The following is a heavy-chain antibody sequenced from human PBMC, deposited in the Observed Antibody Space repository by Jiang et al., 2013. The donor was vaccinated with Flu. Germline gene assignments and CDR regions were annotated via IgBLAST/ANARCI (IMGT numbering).Heavy chain of an antibody. V-gene: IGHV4-38-2*02. CDR2: MYHGGNT. J-gene: IGHJ4*02. CDR3: ARIIYSSGQFYFDY. Sequence: GSGLVKPSETLSLTCTVSGYSISSDYYWGWIRQPPGKGLEWIGSMYHGGNTYYNPSLKSRVTTSVDTSKNQFSLNLSSVTAADTAVYYCARIIYSSGQFYFDYWGQGTLVTVSS. CDR1: GYSISSDYY. D-gene: IGHD6-19*01.